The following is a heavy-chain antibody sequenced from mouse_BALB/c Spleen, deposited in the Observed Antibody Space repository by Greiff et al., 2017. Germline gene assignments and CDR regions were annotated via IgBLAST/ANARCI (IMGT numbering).Heavy chain of an antibody. V-gene: IGHV14-3*02. CDR1: GFNIKDTH. CDR2: IDPANGNT. J-gene: IGHJ3*01. CDR3: ARSMDYGSSYRAY. D-gene: IGHD1-1*01. Sequence: VQLQQSGAGLVKPGASVKLSCTASGFNIKDTHMHWVKQRPEQGLEWIGRIDPANGNTKYDPKFQGKATITADTSSNTAYLQLSSLTSEDTAVYYCARSMDYGSSYRAYWGQGTLVTVSA.